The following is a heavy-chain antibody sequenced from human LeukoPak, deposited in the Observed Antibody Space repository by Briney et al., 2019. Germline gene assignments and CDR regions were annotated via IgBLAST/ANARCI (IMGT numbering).Heavy chain of an antibody. CDR3: ARGDFYGSGSYSLFDP. CDR1: GGSFSGYY. V-gene: IGHV4-34*01. J-gene: IGHJ5*02. CDR2: INHSGST. Sequence: SETLSLTCAVYGGSFSGYYWSWIRQPPGKGLEWIGEINHSGSTNYNPSLKSRVTISVDTSKNQFSLKLSSVTAADTAVYYCARGDFYGSGSYSLFDPWGQGTLVTVSS. D-gene: IGHD3-10*01.